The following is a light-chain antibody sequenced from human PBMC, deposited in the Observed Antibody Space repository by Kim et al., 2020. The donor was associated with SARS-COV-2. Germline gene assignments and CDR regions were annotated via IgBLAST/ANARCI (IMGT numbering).Light chain of an antibody. J-gene: IGLJ2*01. CDR3: NSRDSNDNVV. Sequence: VDLGPTVRITCQGDSLRSYYATWYQQKPGQAPKLVIYGKNNRPSGIPDRFSGSSSGNTASLTITGTQAGDEADYYCNSRDSNDNVVFGGGTQLTVL. CDR1: SLRSYY. CDR2: GKN. V-gene: IGLV3-19*01.